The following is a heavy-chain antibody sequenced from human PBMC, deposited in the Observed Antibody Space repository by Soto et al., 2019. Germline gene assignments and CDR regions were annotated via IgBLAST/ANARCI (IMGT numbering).Heavy chain of an antibody. Sequence: TLSLTCAVSGDSISSGYHWAWIRQPPGKGLEWVASIYHSGTTYYNPSLTSRVTISVDTSKNQFSLKLSSVTAADSAVYSCARTAAADDHWGQATLVATSS. CDR3: ARTAAADDH. CDR2: IYHSGTT. CDR1: GDSISSGYH. V-gene: IGHV4-38-2*01. D-gene: IGHD6-13*01. J-gene: IGHJ5*02.